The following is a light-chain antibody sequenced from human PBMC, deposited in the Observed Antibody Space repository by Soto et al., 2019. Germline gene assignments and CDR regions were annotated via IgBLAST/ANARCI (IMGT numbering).Light chain of an antibody. CDR1: QSVSSF. J-gene: IGKJ1*01. Sequence: EIVLTQSPATLSLSPGERATLSCRASQSVSSFLAWYQQKPGQAPRLLIYDASNRATGIPARFSGSGSGTDSTLTISSLEPEDFALYYCQQRSSWPRTFGQGTKV. CDR3: QQRSSWPRT. V-gene: IGKV3-11*01. CDR2: DAS.